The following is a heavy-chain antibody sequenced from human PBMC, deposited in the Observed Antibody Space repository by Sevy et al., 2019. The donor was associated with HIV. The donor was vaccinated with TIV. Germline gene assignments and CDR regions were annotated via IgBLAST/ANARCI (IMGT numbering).Heavy chain of an antibody. CDR3: ARLSSCGGDCYYFDY. CDR1: GFTFSLYA. D-gene: IGHD2-21*02. Sequence: GGSLRLSCAASGFTFSLYALHWVRQAPGKGLEWVAIMSYVGNSENYADSVKGRFTISRDNSKNALYLQMNSLRAEDTALYYCARLSSCGGDCYYFDYWGQGTLVTVSS. V-gene: IGHV3-30*04. J-gene: IGHJ4*02. CDR2: MSYVGNSE.